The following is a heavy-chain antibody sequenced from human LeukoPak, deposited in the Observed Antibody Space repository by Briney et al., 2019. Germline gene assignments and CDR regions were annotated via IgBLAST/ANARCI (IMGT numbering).Heavy chain of an antibody. CDR3: ARAYYMDV. V-gene: IGHV1-8*02. Sequence: ASVKVSCKASGYTFTTYDISWVRQATGQGLEWMGWMNPNRGNTDYAQKFQGRVTMTRNSSISTAYMELSSLRSEDTAVYYCARAYYMDVWGKGTTVTVSS. J-gene: IGHJ6*03. CDR1: GYTFTTYD. CDR2: MNPNRGNT.